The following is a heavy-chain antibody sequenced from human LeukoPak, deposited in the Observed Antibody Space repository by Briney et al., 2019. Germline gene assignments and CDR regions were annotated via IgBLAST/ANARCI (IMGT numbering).Heavy chain of an antibody. Sequence: GGSLRLSCAAPGFTFSTYWMSWVRQAPGTGLEWVANIKQDGSERYYVDSVEGRFTISRDNAKNSLYLQMNSLRAEDTAVYYCARDKAFSYEDYWGQGTLVTVSS. V-gene: IGHV3-7*01. CDR1: GFTFSTYW. J-gene: IGHJ4*02. CDR3: ARDKAFSYEDY. D-gene: IGHD5-12*01. CDR2: IKQDGSER.